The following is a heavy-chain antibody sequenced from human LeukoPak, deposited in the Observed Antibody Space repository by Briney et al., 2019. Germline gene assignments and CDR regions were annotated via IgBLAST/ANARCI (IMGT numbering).Heavy chain of an antibody. V-gene: IGHV4-4*07. CDR3: ARDEPDYGDYVDWFDP. Sequence: SETLSLTCTVSGGSISSYYWSWIRQPAGKGLEWIGRIYTSGSTNYNPSLKSRVTMSVDTSKNQFSLKLSSVTAADTAVYSCARDEPDYGDYVDWFDPWGQGTLVTVSS. J-gene: IGHJ5*02. CDR2: IYTSGST. CDR1: GGSISSYY. D-gene: IGHD4-17*01.